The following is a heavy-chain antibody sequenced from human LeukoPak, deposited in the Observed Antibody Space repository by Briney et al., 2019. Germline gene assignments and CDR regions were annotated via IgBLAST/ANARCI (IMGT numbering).Heavy chain of an antibody. CDR3: ARATGSETSYYF. CDR1: GYTFSSYG. V-gene: IGHV1-18*01. CDR2: ISAYNGNT. D-gene: IGHD3-10*01. Sequence: GASVRVSCKASGYTFSSYGMSWVRQAPGQGLEWMGWISAYNGNTNYAQKLQGRVTMTTDTSTNTAYMELRSLRSDDTAVYYCARATGSETSYYFWGQGTLVTVSS. J-gene: IGHJ4*02.